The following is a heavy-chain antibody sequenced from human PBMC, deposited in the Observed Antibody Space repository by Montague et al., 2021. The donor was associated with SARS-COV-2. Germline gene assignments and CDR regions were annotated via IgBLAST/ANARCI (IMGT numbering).Heavy chain of an antibody. CDR1: GGSISSSNYY. CDR2: MYYSGST. Sequence: SETLSLTCTVSGGSISSSNYYWGWIRQPPGKGLEWIGNMYYSGSTYYNPSLKSRATISIDTAKNQFSLKLSSVTAADTAVYYCARDDSVVQGVRKGMDVWGQGTTVTVSS. CDR3: ARDDSVVQGVRKGMDV. D-gene: IGHD3-10*01. J-gene: IGHJ6*02. V-gene: IGHV4-39*07.